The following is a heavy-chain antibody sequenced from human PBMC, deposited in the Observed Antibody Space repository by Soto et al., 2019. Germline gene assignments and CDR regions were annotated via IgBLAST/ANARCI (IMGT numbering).Heavy chain of an antibody. CDR2: ISYDGSNK. J-gene: IGHJ6*02. D-gene: IGHD3-10*01. Sequence: QVQLVESGGGVVQPGRSLRLSCAASGFTFSSYAMHWVRQATGKGLEWVAVISYDGSNKYYADSVKGRFTISRDNSKNTLYLQMNSLRAEDTAVYYRARDSPGEVRGVIFTYYYGMDVWGQGTTVTVSS. CDR3: ARDSPGEVRGVIFTYYYGMDV. V-gene: IGHV3-30-3*01. CDR1: GFTFSSYA.